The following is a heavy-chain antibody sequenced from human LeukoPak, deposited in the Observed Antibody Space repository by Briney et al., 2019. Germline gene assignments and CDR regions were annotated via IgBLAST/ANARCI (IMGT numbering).Heavy chain of an antibody. CDR3: AKAPPVEPFDY. Sequence: GGSLRLSCAASGFTFSSYSMNWVRQAPGKGLEWVSAISGSGGSTYYADSVKGRFTISRDNSKNTLYLQMNSLRAEDTAVYYYAKAPPVEPFDYWGQGTLVTVSS. D-gene: IGHD1-1*01. CDR2: ISGSGGST. J-gene: IGHJ4*02. CDR1: GFTFSSYS. V-gene: IGHV3-23*01.